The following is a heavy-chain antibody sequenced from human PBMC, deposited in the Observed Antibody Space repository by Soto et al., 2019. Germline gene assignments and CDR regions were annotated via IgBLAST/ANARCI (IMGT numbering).Heavy chain of an antibody. J-gene: IGHJ4*02. D-gene: IGHD4-17*01. Sequence: EVQLLESGGGLVQPGGSLRLSCAASGFTFSSYAMSWVRQAPGKGLEWVSAISGSGGSTYYADSVKGRFTISRDNSKNTLYLQMTSLRAEDTAVYYCAKKLYYGDYLFDYWGQGTLVTVSS. CDR3: AKKLYYGDYLFDY. CDR2: ISGSGGST. V-gene: IGHV3-23*01. CDR1: GFTFSSYA.